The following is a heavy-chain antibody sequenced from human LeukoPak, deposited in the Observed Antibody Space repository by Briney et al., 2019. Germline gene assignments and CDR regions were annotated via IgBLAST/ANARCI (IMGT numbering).Heavy chain of an antibody. CDR1: GITFSSYA. D-gene: IGHD6-19*01. J-gene: IGHJ4*02. CDR3: ASASGYSSGWYFDY. Sequence: PGGSLRLSCAASGITFSSYAMSWVRQAPGKGLEWVSTIVGRGGITYYADSVKGRFTISRDNAKNSLYLQMNSLRAEDTAVYYCASASGYSSGWYFDYWGQGTLVTVSS. CDR2: IVGRGGIT. V-gene: IGHV3-23*01.